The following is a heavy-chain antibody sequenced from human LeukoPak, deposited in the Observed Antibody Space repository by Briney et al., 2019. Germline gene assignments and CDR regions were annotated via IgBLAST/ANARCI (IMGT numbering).Heavy chain of an antibody. D-gene: IGHD3-3*01. CDR3: ARGVPTYYDFWSGYYRDNYFDY. J-gene: IGHJ4*02. CDR1: GFTFSSYS. CDR2: ISSSSSTI. V-gene: IGHV3-48*02. Sequence: TGGSLRLSCAASGFTFSSYSMYWVRQAPGKGLEWVSYISSSSSTIYYADSVKGRFTISRDNAKNSLYLQMNSLRDEDTAVYYCARGVPTYYDFWSGYYRDNYFDYWGQGTLVTVSS.